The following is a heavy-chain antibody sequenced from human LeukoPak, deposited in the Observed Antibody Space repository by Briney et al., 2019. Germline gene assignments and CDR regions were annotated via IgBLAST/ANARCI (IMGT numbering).Heavy chain of an antibody. CDR2: ISWSSGNI. V-gene: IGHV3-9*01. CDR1: GFTFSSYS. CDR3: AKVLYYYGSGSSPLDY. J-gene: IGHJ4*02. D-gene: IGHD3-10*01. Sequence: GGSLRLSCAASGFTFSSYSMNWVRQAPGKGLEWVSGISWSSGNIGYADSVKGRFTISRDNDKNSLYLQMNSLRAEDTALYYCAKVLYYYGSGSSPLDYWGQRTLVTVSS.